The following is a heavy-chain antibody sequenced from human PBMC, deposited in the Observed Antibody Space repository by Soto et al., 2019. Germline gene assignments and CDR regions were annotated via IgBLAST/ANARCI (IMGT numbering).Heavy chain of an antibody. Sequence: GGSLRLSCAASGFTFSSYAMSWVRQAPGKGLEWVSAISGSGGSTYYADSVKGRFTISRDNSKNTLHLQMNSLRAEDTAVYYCAKDPPYYYDSSGQFDYWGQGTLVTVSS. CDR2: ISGSGGST. J-gene: IGHJ4*02. CDR3: AKDPPYYYDSSGQFDY. V-gene: IGHV3-23*01. D-gene: IGHD3-22*01. CDR1: GFTFSSYA.